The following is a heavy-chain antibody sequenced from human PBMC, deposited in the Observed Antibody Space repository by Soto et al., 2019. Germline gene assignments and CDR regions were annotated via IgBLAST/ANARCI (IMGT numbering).Heavy chain of an antibody. V-gene: IGHV1-2*04. D-gene: IGHD5-12*01. CDR2: INPNSGGT. Sequence: ASVKVSCKASGYTFTGYYMHWVRQAPGQGLEWMGWINPNSGGTNYAQKFQGWVTMTRDTSISTAYMELSRLRSDDTAVYYCAREGRDGYNYYFDYWGQGTLVTVSS. CDR3: AREGRDGYNYYFDY. CDR1: GYTFTGYY. J-gene: IGHJ4*02.